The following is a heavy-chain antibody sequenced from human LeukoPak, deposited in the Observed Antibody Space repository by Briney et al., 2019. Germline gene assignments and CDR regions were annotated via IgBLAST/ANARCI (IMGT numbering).Heavy chain of an antibody. CDR1: GGSISSGNYY. CDR3: ARSRGMIAGWNDY. J-gene: IGHJ4*02. D-gene: IGHD3-22*01. V-gene: IGHV4-61*02. Sequence: SETLSLTCTVSGGSISSGNYYWSWIRQPAGKGLEWIGRIYTSGSTNYNPSLKTRVTISVDTSKNQFSLKLSSVTAADTAVYYCARSRGMIAGWNDYWGQGTLVTVTS. CDR2: IYTSGST.